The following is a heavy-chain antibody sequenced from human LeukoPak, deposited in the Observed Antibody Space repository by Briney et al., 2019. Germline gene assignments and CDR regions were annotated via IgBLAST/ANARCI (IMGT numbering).Heavy chain of an antibody. Sequence: PGGSLRLSCAASGFTFSSYWMSWVRQAPGKGLEWVANIKQDGSEKYYVDSVKGRFTISRDNAKNSLYLQMNSLRAEDTAVYYCARDPRRDYYDSSDYYFDYWGQGTLVTVSS. D-gene: IGHD3-22*01. V-gene: IGHV3-7*01. CDR1: GFTFSSYW. CDR2: IKQDGSEK. J-gene: IGHJ4*02. CDR3: ARDPRRDYYDSSDYYFDY.